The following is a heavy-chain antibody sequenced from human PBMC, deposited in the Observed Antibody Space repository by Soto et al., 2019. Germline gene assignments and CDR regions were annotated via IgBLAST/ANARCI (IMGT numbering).Heavy chain of an antibody. D-gene: IGHD3-10*01. V-gene: IGHV1-18*01. J-gene: IGHJ5*02. Sequence: GASVKVSCKASGYTFTSYGISWVRQAPGQGLEWMGWISAYNGNTNYAQKIKGKVTMTTDTSTSTAYMKLRSLRSDDTAVYYCARAPPPPHITMVRGSTRNWFDPWGQGTLVTVSS. CDR1: GYTFTSYG. CDR2: ISAYNGNT. CDR3: ARAPPPPHITMVRGSTRNWFDP.